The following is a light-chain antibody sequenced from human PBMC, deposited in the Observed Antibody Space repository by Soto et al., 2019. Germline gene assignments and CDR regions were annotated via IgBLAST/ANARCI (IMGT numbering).Light chain of an antibody. CDR1: QSISSSY. CDR2: GAS. V-gene: IGKV3D-20*02. CDR3: HQRRQWPLT. Sequence: IVLTQSPGTLSLSPGESATLSCRASQSISSSYLAWYQQKPGQAPRLLIYGASNRATAIPDRFSGSGSGTDFTLTISSLESEDFAVYYCHQRRQWPLTFGGGTKVDIK. J-gene: IGKJ4*01.